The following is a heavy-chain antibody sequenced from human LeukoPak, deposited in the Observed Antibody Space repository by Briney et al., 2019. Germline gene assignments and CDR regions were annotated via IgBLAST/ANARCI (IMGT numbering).Heavy chain of an antibody. Sequence: SETLSLTCTVSGGSISRYYWSWIRQPPGKGLEWIGYIYYSGGTNYNPSLKSRVAISVDTSKNQFSLKLSSVTAADTAMYYCAREFLGEPDGYNSYYFDYWGQGTLVTVSS. CDR2: IYYSGGT. CDR1: GGSISRYY. V-gene: IGHV4-59*12. J-gene: IGHJ4*02. D-gene: IGHD5-24*01. CDR3: AREFLGEPDGYNSYYFDY.